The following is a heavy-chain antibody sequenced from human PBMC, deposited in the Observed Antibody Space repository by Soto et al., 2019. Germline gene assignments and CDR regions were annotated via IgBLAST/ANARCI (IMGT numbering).Heavy chain of an antibody. J-gene: IGHJ6*02. D-gene: IGHD6-13*01. CDR1: GYTFTSYA. CDR3: ASEAIAAAAVYGMDV. Sequence: QVQLVQSGAEEKKPGASVKVSCKASGYTFTSYAMHWVRQAPGQRLEWMGWINAGNGNTKYSPKFQGRVTITRDTSXXTAYMELSSLRSEDTAVYYCASEAIAAAAVYGMDVWGQGTTGTVSS. V-gene: IGHV1-3*05. CDR2: INAGNGNT.